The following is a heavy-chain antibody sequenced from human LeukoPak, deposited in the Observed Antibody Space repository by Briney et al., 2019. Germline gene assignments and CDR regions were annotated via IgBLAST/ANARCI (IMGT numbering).Heavy chain of an antibody. J-gene: IGHJ4*02. CDR1: GYTFTSYG. Sequence: ASVKVSCKASGYTFTSYGISWVRQSPGQGLEWMGWISAYNGNTNYAQKLQGRVTMTTDTSTSTAYMELRSLRSDDTAVYYCARVGPRIVTYYFDYWGQGTLVTVSS. CDR3: ARVGPRIVTYYFDY. V-gene: IGHV1-18*01. CDR2: ISAYNGNT. D-gene: IGHD1-26*01.